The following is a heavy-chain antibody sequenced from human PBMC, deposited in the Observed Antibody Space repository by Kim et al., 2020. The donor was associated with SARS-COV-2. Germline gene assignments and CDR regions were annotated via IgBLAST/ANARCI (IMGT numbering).Heavy chain of an antibody. Sequence: GGSLRLSCTASGSTFSSYSMNWVRQAPGKGLEWVSSTSSSSSYIFYADSVKGRFTISRDNAKNSLYLQMNSLRAEDTAVYYCARHLAYCGGDCFSPWYFDLWGRGTLVTVSS. D-gene: IGHD2-21*02. J-gene: IGHJ2*01. CDR2: TSSSSSYI. V-gene: IGHV3-21*01. CDR1: GSTFSSYS. CDR3: ARHLAYCGGDCFSPWYFDL.